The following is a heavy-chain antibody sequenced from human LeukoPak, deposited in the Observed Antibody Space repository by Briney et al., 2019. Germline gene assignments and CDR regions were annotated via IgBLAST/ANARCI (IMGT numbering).Heavy chain of an antibody. Sequence: QAGGSLRLSCAASGFTFSSYEMNWVRQAPGKGLEWVSYISSSGSTIYYADSVKGRFTISRDNAKNSLYLQMNSLRAEDTAVYYCARGGRIVATIFISVGYYMDVWGKGTTVTISS. CDR1: GFTFSSYE. V-gene: IGHV3-48*03. CDR3: ARGGRIVATIFISVGYYMDV. CDR2: ISSSGSTI. D-gene: IGHD5-12*01. J-gene: IGHJ6*03.